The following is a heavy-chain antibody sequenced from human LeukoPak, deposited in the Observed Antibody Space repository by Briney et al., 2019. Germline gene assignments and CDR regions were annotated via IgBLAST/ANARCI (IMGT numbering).Heavy chain of an antibody. CDR3: ARVTTYVGPTRESYYMDV. Sequence: PGGSLRLSCAASGFTFSTFAMIWVRQPPGKGLEWVSSIFQGGGEIHYADSVRGRFTISRDNSKSTLFLQMNSLRAEDTAVYYCARVTTYVGPTRESYYMDVWGKGTTVTISS. V-gene: IGHV3-23*01. CDR1: GFTFSTFA. J-gene: IGHJ6*03. D-gene: IGHD1-26*01. CDR2: IFQGGGEI.